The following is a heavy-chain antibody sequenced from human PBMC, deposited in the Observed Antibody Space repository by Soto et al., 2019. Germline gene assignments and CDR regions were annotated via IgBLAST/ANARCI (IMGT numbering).Heavy chain of an antibody. J-gene: IGHJ4*02. CDR3: ARGRPVAGNDS. Sequence: QVQLVQSGAEVKKPGASVKVSCKASGYTFTSYDINWVRQATGQGLEWMGWMNPNSGNTGYAQKFQGRVTMTRNTSIRTADLERSSLRSAEPAVNYCARGRPVAGNDSWGQGPRVTVSS. CDR2: MNPNSGNT. V-gene: IGHV1-8*01. D-gene: IGHD6-19*01. CDR1: GYTFTSYD.